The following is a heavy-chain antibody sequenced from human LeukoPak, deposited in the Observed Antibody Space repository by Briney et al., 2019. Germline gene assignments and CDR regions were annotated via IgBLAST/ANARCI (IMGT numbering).Heavy chain of an antibody. CDR1: GFTFGHFW. V-gene: IGHV3-7*01. CDR3: AREDGYCSGGNCYSYFDS. Sequence: AGGSLRLSCAASGFTFGHFWMSWVRQAPGKGLEWVAYIKKTGSETYYVDSVKGRFTITRDNTRSSLFLQMYSLRAEDTAVYFCAREDGYCSGGNCYSYFDSWGQGTLVTVSS. D-gene: IGHD2-15*01. CDR2: IKKTGSET. J-gene: IGHJ4*02.